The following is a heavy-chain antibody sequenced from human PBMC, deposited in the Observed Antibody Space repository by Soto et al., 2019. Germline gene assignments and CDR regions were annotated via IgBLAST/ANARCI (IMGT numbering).Heavy chain of an antibody. CDR3: VRSFCGGDCYTLADNWFDP. V-gene: IGHV3-21*01. CDR1: GFTFSDYT. CDR2: ISSSSSYI. Sequence: GGSLRLSCASSGFTFSDYTMNWVRQAPGKGLEWVSSISSSSSYIYYADSVKGRFTISRDNAKNSLYLQMNSLRAEDTAVYYCVRSFCGGDCYTLADNWFDPWGQGALVTVPQ. J-gene: IGHJ5*02. D-gene: IGHD2-21*02.